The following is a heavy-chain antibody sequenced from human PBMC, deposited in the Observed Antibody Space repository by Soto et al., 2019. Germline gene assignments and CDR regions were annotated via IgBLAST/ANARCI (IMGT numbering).Heavy chain of an antibody. V-gene: IGHV4-39*01. CDR1: GGSISSSSYY. CDR2: IYYSGST. CDR3: ARPYYYYDSSGYYGWFDP. Sequence: QLLESGPGLVKPSETLSLTCTVSGGSISSSSYYWGWIRQPPGKGLEWIGSIYYSGSTYYNPSLKSRVTISVDTSKNQFSLKLSSVTAADTAVYYCARPYYYYDSSGYYGWFDPWGQGTLVTVSS. D-gene: IGHD3-22*01. J-gene: IGHJ5*02.